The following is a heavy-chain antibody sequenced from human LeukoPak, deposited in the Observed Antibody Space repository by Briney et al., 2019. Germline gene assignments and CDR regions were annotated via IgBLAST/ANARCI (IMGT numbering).Heavy chain of an antibody. CDR2: IVYDGSKK. D-gene: IGHD3-22*01. CDR3: AKEGVNYYDSSGYYAVY. Sequence: PGGSLGLSCAASGFTFSSYAMHWVRQAPGKGLEWVAVIVYDGSKKYNADSVKGRFTISRDNSKNTLYLQMNSLRVEDTAVYYCAKEGVNYYDSSGYYAVYWGQGTLVTVSS. J-gene: IGHJ4*02. CDR1: GFTFSSYA. V-gene: IGHV3-30*14.